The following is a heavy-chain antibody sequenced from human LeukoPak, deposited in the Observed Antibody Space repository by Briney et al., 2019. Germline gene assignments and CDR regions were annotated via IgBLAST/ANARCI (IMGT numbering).Heavy chain of an antibody. J-gene: IGHJ4*02. V-gene: IGHV3-7*01. CDR1: GFTFSGFW. CDR2: MNQDGSEK. CDR3: ARDQVGPED. Sequence: GSLRLSCAASGFTFSGFWMSWVRQAPGKGLEWVANMNQDGSEKYYVDSVKGRFTISRDNAKSSLYLQMNSLTAEDTAVYYCARDQVGPEDWGQGTPVTVSS. D-gene: IGHD1-26*01.